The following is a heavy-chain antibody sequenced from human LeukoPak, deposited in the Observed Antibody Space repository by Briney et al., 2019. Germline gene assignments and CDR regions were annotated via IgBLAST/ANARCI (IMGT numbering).Heavy chain of an antibody. Sequence: AGGSLRLSCAASEFTFSDYSMTWVRQAPGKGLEWVSFISSSGSYTYYADSVKGRFTISRDDAKNSLYLQMNSLRVEDTAVYYCARQALRRGVAGPSGYVFDIWGQGTMVTVSS. V-gene: IGHV3-21*01. CDR2: ISSSGSYT. D-gene: IGHD6-19*01. CDR3: ARQALRRGVAGPSGYVFDI. J-gene: IGHJ3*02. CDR1: EFTFSDYS.